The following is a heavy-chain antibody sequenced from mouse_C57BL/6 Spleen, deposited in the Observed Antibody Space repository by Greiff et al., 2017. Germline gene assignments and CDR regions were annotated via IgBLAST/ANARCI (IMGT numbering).Heavy chain of an antibody. D-gene: IGHD1-1*01. Sequence: QVQLQQPGAELVMPGASVKLSCKASGYTFTSYWMHWVKQRPGQGLEWIGEIDPSDSYTNYNQKFKGKSTLTVDKSSRPAYMQLSSLTSEDSAVYYCARSRRITTVAFDYWGQGTTLTVSS. CDR2: IDPSDSYT. V-gene: IGHV1-69*01. CDR3: ARSRRITTVAFDY. J-gene: IGHJ2*01. CDR1: GYTFTSYW.